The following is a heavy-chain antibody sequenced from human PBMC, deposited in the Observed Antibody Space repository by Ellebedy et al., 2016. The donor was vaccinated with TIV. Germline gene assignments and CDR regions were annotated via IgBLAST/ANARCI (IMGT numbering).Heavy chain of an antibody. Sequence: ASVKVSCXASGYTFTSYGISWVRQAPGQGLEWMGWISAYNGNTNYAQKLQGRVTMTTDTSTSTAYMELRSLRSDDTAVYYCAREGHDSSGYYPFDYWGQGTLVTVSS. V-gene: IGHV1-18*04. CDR1: GYTFTSYG. CDR2: ISAYNGNT. D-gene: IGHD3-22*01. J-gene: IGHJ4*02. CDR3: AREGHDSSGYYPFDY.